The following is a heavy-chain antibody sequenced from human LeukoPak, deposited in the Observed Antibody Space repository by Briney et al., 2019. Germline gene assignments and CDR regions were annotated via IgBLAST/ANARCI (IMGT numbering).Heavy chain of an antibody. CDR1: GFTFDDYA. Sequence: GGSLRLSCAASGFTFDDYAMHWVRQAPGKGLEWVSGISWNSGSIGYADSVKGRFTISRDNAKNSLYLQMNSLRAEDTALYYCAKGLDYDSSGYYSYWSQGTLVTVSS. J-gene: IGHJ4*02. V-gene: IGHV3-9*01. D-gene: IGHD3-22*01. CDR2: ISWNSGSI. CDR3: AKGLDYDSSGYYSY.